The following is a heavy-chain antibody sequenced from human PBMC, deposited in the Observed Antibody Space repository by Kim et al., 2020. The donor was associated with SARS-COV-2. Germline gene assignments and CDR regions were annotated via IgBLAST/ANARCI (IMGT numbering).Heavy chain of an antibody. CDR2: INHSGST. J-gene: IGHJ4*02. Sequence: SETLSLTCAVYGGSFSGYYWSWIRQPPGKGLEWIGEINHSGSTNYNPSLKSRVTISVDTSKNQFSLKLSSVTAADTAVYYCARGFVSMSLPHFDYWGQGTLVTVSS. CDR3: ARGFVSMSLPHFDY. V-gene: IGHV4-34*01. CDR1: GGSFSGYY.